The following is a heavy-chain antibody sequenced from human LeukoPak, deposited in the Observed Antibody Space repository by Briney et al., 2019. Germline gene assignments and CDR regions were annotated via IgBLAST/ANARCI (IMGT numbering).Heavy chain of an antibody. CDR1: GGSINSDY. V-gene: IGHV4-59*01. CDR3: ARDQAYYDSSGYYYYYYYMDV. CDR2: IYYSGST. Sequence: SETLSLTCTVSGGSINSDYWSWIRQPPGKGLEWIGFIYYSGSTNSNPSLQSRVTMSLDTSQNQFSLRLTSVVAADTAVYYCARDQAYYDSSGYYYYYYYMDVWGKGTTVTVSS. J-gene: IGHJ6*03. D-gene: IGHD3-22*01.